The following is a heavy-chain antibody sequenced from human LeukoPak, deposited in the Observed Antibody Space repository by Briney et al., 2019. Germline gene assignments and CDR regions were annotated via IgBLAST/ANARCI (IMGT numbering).Heavy chain of an antibody. CDR1: GGSISSSSYY. CDR3: ARRAGRRHPGIDY. V-gene: IGHV4-39*01. CDR2: IYYSGST. D-gene: IGHD3-10*01. J-gene: IGHJ4*02. Sequence: SETLSLTCTVSGGSISSSSYYWGWIRQPPGKGLEWIGSIYYSGSTYYNPSLKCRVTISVDTSKNQFSLKLSSVTAADTAVYYCARRAGRRHPGIDYWGQGTLVTVSS.